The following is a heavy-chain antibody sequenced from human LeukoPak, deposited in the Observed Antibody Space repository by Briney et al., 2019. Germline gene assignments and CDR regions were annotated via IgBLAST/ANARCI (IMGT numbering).Heavy chain of an antibody. J-gene: IGHJ6*03. CDR1: GGTFSSYA. CDR2: IIPIFGTA. Sequence: SVKVSCKASGGTFSSYAISWVRQAPGQGLEWMGGIIPIFGTANYAQKFQGRVTITTDESTSTAYMELSSLRSEDTAVYYCARSDLGWNYPSDFDYYYMDVWGKGTTVTVSS. CDR3: ARSDLGWNYPSDFDYYYMDV. D-gene: IGHD1-7*01. V-gene: IGHV1-69*05.